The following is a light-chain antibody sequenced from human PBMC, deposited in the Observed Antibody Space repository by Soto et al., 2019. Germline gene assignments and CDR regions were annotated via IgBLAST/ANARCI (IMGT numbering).Light chain of an antibody. CDR3: CSYAGSSTDV. CDR2: EAT. Sequence: QSVLTQPASVSGSPGQSITISCTGTSSDIGGYNLVSWYQHHPGKAPKLIIYEATKRPPGVSNRFSASTSGNTASLTISGLQTEDESDYYCCSYAGSSTDVFGTGTKLTVL. J-gene: IGLJ1*01. V-gene: IGLV2-23*01. CDR1: SSDIGGYNL.